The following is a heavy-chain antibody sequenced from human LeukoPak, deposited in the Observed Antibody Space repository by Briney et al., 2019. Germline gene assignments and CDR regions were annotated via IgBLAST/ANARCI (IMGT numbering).Heavy chain of an antibody. CDR1: GFTFSSYA. CDR2: IKQDGSEK. J-gene: IGHJ4*02. CDR3: ARDGEQWLVDLFDY. D-gene: IGHD6-19*01. V-gene: IGHV3-7*01. Sequence: GGSLRLSCAASGFTFSSYAMSWVRQAPGKGLEWVANIKQDGSEKYYVDSVKGRFTISRDNAKNSLYLQMNSLRAEDTAVYYCARDGEQWLVDLFDYWGQGTLVTVSS.